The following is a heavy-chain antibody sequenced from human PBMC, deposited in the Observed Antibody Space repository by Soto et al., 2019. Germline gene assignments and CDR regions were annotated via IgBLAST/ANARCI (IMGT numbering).Heavy chain of an antibody. J-gene: IGHJ4*02. CDR2: ISAYNGNT. V-gene: IGHV1-18*01. Sequence: QIQLVQSGAEVKKPGASVKVSCKASGYTFSSYHITCARQAPGQGLEWMGWISAYNGNTNYAQNLQGRVTMTTDPSTSTAYMELRSLRSDDTAVYYCARDLPPVDYWGQGTLVTVSS. CDR1: GYTFSSYH. CDR3: ARDLPPVDY.